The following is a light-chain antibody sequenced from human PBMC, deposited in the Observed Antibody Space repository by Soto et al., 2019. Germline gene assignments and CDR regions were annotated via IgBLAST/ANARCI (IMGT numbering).Light chain of an antibody. CDR1: QSVSSTS. J-gene: IGKJ2*01. CDR3: QQYGGSPPTYT. Sequence: EIVLTQSPGTLSLSPGERAALSCRASQSVSSTSLAWYQQKPGQAPRLLIYDASSRATDIPDRFSGSGSGTDFTLTISSLEPEDFAVYYCQQYGGSPPTYTFGQGTKLEIK. CDR2: DAS. V-gene: IGKV3-20*01.